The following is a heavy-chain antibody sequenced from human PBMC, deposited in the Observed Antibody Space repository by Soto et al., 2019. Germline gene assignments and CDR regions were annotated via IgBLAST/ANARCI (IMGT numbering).Heavy chain of an antibody. CDR2: AYYRSQWYY. CDR1: GDSVSSNSAA. J-gene: IGHJ6*02. D-gene: IGHD1-7*01. Sequence: SQTLSLTCAISGDSVSSNSAAWNWIRQSPSRGLEWLGRAYYRSQWYYDSAVSVRSRITVIPDTSKNQFSLQLNSVTPEDTAVYYCTKQKGDSRNYNGMDVWGQRTTVTGSS. V-gene: IGHV6-1*01. CDR3: TKQKGDSRNYNGMDV.